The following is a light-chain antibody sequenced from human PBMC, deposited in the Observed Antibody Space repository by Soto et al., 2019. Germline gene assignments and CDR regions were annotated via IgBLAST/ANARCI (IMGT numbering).Light chain of an antibody. CDR3: WSYAGRNTYV. CDR1: SSNVGGYNY. Sequence: QSALTQPPSASGSPGESVSISCTGTSSNVGGYNYVSWYQQQPGKAPKLIVYEVDKRPSGVPDRFSGSKAGSTASLTVSGLQADDEAYYYCWSYAGRNTYVFGSGTKLTVL. V-gene: IGLV2-8*01. CDR2: EVD. J-gene: IGLJ1*01.